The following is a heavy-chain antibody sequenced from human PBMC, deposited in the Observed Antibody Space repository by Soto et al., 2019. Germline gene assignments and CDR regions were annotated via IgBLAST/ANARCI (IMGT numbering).Heavy chain of an antibody. V-gene: IGHV4-39*01. CDR3: ARPRANYDILTGYYRDYYFDY. CDR2: IYYSGST. CDR1: GGSISSSSYY. D-gene: IGHD3-9*01. Sequence: SETLSLTCTVSGGSISSSSYYWGWIRQPPGKGLEWIGSIYYSGSTYYNPSLKSRVTISVDTSKNQFSLKLSSLTAADTAVYYCARPRANYDILTGYYRDYYFDYWGQGTLVTVSS. J-gene: IGHJ4*02.